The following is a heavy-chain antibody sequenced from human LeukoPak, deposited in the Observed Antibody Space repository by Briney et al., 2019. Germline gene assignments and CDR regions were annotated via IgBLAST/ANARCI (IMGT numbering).Heavy chain of an antibody. J-gene: IGHJ4*02. CDR2: FSGSSVHT. Sequence: GGSLRLSCAASGLTFSSYAMSWVRQAPGKGLEWVSAFSGSSVHTYYADSAKGRFTISRDNSKTTLYLQMNSLRAEDTAVYYCAKVGFSEMEWLLYSDHWGQGTLVTVSS. D-gene: IGHD3-3*01. CDR1: GLTFSSYA. V-gene: IGHV3-23*01. CDR3: AKVGFSEMEWLLYSDH.